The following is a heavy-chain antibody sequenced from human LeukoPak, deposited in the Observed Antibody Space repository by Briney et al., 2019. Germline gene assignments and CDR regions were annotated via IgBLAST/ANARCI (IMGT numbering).Heavy chain of an antibody. CDR3: ARVLRGYSGYAYGFYGMDV. CDR1: GGSISSGDYY. J-gene: IGHJ6*02. D-gene: IGHD5-12*01. Sequence: SETLSLTCTVSGGSISSGDYYWSWIRQPPGKGLEWIGCIYYSGSTNYNPSLKSRVTISLDTSKNQFSLKLSSVTAADTAVYYCARVLRGYSGYAYGFYGMDVWGQGTTVTVSS. CDR2: IYYSGST. V-gene: IGHV4-61*08.